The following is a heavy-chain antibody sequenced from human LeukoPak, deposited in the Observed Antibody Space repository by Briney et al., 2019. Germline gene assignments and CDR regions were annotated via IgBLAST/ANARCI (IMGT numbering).Heavy chain of an antibody. D-gene: IGHD4-17*01. Sequence: GASVKVSCKASGGTFSSYAISWVRQAPGQGLEWMGGIVPIFGTANYAQKFQGRVTITADESTSTAYMELSSLRSEDTAVYYCARDNGDYGNYYYYGMDVWGQGTTVTVSS. V-gene: IGHV1-69*13. CDR3: ARDNGDYGNYYYYGMDV. CDR1: GGTFSSYA. CDR2: IVPIFGTA. J-gene: IGHJ6*02.